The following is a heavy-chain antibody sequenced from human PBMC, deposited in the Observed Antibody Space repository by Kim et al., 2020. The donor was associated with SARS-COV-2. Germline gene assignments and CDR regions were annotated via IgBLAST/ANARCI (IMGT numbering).Heavy chain of an antibody. CDR2: VSFDGTKK. CDR3: ATDRSSILKSIDV. J-gene: IGHJ6*01. V-gene: IGHV3-33*03. CDR1: GFNFNIFG. Sequence: GGSLRLSCSGSGFNFNIFGMHWARQAPGKGLEWVAGVSFDGTKKFYGESVTGRFTIARDNSKNTLYLFMSKLTIDDTATYFCATDRSSILKSIDVWGIGTTVCVSS. D-gene: IGHD3-9*01.